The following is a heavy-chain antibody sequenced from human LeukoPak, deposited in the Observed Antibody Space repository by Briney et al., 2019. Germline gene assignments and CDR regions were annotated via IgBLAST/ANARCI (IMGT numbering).Heavy chain of an antibody. J-gene: IGHJ4*02. CDR2: ISAYNSNT. Sequence: ASVKVSCKASGYPFTSYGFSWVRQAPGQGLEWMGWISAYNSNTNYAQKLQGRVTMTTDTSTSTAYMELRSLRSDDTAVYYCARDYCSSTSCLFDYWGQGTLVTVSS. V-gene: IGHV1-18*01. CDR1: GYPFTSYG. D-gene: IGHD2-2*01. CDR3: ARDYCSSTSCLFDY.